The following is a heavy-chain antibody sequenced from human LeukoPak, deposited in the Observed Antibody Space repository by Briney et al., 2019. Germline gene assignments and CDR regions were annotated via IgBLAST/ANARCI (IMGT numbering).Heavy chain of an antibody. CDR3: ARGMDV. CDR2: ISGGGTII. V-gene: IGHV3-48*03. J-gene: IGHJ6*02. Sequence: PGGSLRLSCAASGSTFSSYEMNWVRQAPGKGLEWVSYISGGGTIIYYADSVKGRFTISRDDARNSLYLQMNSLRADDTAVYYCARGMDVWGQGTSVTVSS. CDR1: GSTFSSYE.